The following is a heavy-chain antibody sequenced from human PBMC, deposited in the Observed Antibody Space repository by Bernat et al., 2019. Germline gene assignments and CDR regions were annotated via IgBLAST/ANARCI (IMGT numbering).Heavy chain of an antibody. CDR3: ARDHRMVGAPAADY. J-gene: IGHJ4*02. D-gene: IGHD1-26*01. CDR2: IKQDGSEK. V-gene: IGHV3-7*03. CDR1: GFTFNNYW. Sequence: EVQLVESGGGLVQPGESLRLSCAASGFTFNNYWMSWVRQAPEKGLEWVANIKQDGSEKYYVESVKGRFTISRDNAKNSLYLQMNSLRAEDTAVYYCARDHRMVGAPAADYWGQGTLVTVSS.